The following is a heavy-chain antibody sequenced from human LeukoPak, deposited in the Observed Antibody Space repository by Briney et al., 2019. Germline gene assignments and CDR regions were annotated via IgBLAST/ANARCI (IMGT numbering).Heavy chain of an antibody. CDR1: GFTFSNYA. V-gene: IGHV3-23*01. J-gene: IGHJ4*02. CDR3: AKEKQRNFDY. CDR2: ISGSGDST. Sequence: PGGSLRLSCAASGFTFSNYAMSWVRQAPGKGLEWVSGISGSGDSTYCGDSVKGRFTISRDNSKNTLYLQMNSLRAEDTAVYYCAKEKQRNFDYWGQGTLVTVSS.